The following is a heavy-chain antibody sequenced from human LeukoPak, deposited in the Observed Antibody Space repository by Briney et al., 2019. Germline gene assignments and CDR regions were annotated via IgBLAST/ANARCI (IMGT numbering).Heavy chain of an antibody. CDR3: ARDGSSFDY. V-gene: IGHV3-7*01. Sequence: GGSLRLSRAASGFTFSGYWMSWVPQAPGKGLEWGANIKKDGSEKYFMDSVKGRFTISRDNAKNSLYLQMNSLRVEDTAVYYGARDGSSFDYWGQGTLVIVSS. CDR2: IKKDGSEK. J-gene: IGHJ4*02. CDR1: GFTFSGYW. D-gene: IGHD2-15*01.